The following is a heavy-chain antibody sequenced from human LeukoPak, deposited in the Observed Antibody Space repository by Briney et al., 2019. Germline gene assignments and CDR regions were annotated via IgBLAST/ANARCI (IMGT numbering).Heavy chain of an antibody. CDR1: EMSFSAYY. CDR3: ARGFPPGSGSRGSHAFDV. J-gene: IGHJ3*01. CDR2: INYGGST. Sequence: SETLSLTCAVSEMSFSAYYWNWIRQSPGKGLEWIGEINYGGSTNYTPSLEGRGTILIDTSKNQFSLKLTSVTAADTAVYYCARGFPPGSGSRGSHAFDVWGQGKMVTVSS. V-gene: IGHV4-34*01. D-gene: IGHD6-19*01.